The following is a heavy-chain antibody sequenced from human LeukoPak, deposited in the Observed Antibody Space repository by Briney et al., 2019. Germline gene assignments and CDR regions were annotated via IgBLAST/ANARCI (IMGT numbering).Heavy chain of an antibody. CDR1: GYTFTGYY. Sequence: ASVKVSCKASGYTFTGYYMHWVRQAPGQGLEWMGWINSNSGGTNYAQKFQGRVTMTRDTSISTAYMELSRLRSDDTAVYYCARAPTAGFFDYWGQGTLVAVSS. CDR3: ARAPTAGFFDY. V-gene: IGHV1-2*02. CDR2: INSNSGGT. J-gene: IGHJ4*02. D-gene: IGHD6-13*01.